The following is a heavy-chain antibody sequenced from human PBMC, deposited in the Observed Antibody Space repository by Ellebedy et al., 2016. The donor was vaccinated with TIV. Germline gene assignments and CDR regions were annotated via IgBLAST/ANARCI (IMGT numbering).Heavy chain of an antibody. V-gene: IGHV3-7*01. CDR2: INQDGSVK. Sequence: GGSLRLSCGTSGFTFSNYWMTWVRQAPGKGLEWVANINQDGSVKHYVDSVKGRFTISRDNAKNSLYLQMNSLTDEDTAVYYCARDQWLGRAYYFDSWGQGTLVTVSS. CDR3: ARDQWLGRAYYFDS. J-gene: IGHJ4*02. CDR1: GFTFSNYW. D-gene: IGHD6-19*01.